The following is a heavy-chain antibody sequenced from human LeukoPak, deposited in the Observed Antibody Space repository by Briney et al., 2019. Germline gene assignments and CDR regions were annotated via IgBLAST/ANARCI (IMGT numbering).Heavy chain of an antibody. CDR3: AKVGSGNWDMEGDFYFDY. CDR1: GDSVSSKDAA. Sequence: SQTLSLTCAIFGDSVSSKDAAWNWIRQSPSGGLEWLGRIYYRSKWWSHYAESVKSRLSINPDTSKNQFSLHLSSVTPDDTAVYFCAKVGSGNWDMEGDFYFDYWGQGTQVTVSA. D-gene: IGHD1/OR15-1a*01. J-gene: IGHJ4*02. V-gene: IGHV6-1*01. CDR2: IYYRSKWWS.